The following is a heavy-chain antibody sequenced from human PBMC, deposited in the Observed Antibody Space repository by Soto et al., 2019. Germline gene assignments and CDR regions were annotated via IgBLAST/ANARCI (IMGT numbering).Heavy chain of an antibody. CDR3: AHRGVAPRGYYNWFDP. Sequence: QITLKESGPTLVKPTQTLTLTCTFSGFSLSTSGVAVGWIRQPPGKALEWLALIYWDDDKRYRPSLKSRLTITKDTSRNQVVLTMTNMDPVDTATYYCAHRGVAPRGYYNWFDPWGQGSLVTVSS. CDR2: IYWDDDK. V-gene: IGHV2-5*02. D-gene: IGHD3-22*01. J-gene: IGHJ5*02. CDR1: GFSLSTSGVA.